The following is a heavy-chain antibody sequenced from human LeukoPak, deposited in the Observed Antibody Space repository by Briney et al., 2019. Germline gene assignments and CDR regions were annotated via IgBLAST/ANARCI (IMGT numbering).Heavy chain of an antibody. D-gene: IGHD6-13*01. Sequence: PGGSLRLSCVASGFTFTTFWMTWARQAPGKGLEWVGNIRQDGSVTFYGDSVKGRFTISRDNAKNSVFLQMNSLRAEDTAVYYCATSKDTAGGPYWGQGALVTVSS. CDR3: ATSKDTAGGPY. CDR1: GFTFTTFW. CDR2: IRQDGSVT. J-gene: IGHJ4*02. V-gene: IGHV3-7*01.